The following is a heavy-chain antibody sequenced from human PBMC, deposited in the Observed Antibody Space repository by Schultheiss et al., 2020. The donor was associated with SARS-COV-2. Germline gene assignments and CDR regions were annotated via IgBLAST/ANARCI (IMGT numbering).Heavy chain of an antibody. CDR3: ATISRTYRYRDY. D-gene: IGHD5-18*01. V-gene: IGHV3-21*01. Sequence: GESLKISCAASGFTFSSYSMNWVRQAPGKGLEWVSSISSSSSYIYYADSVQARFTISRDNAKNSLFLQMNSLRAEDTAVYYCATISRTYRYRDYWGQGTLVTVSS. CDR1: GFTFSSYS. J-gene: IGHJ4*02. CDR2: ISSSSSYI.